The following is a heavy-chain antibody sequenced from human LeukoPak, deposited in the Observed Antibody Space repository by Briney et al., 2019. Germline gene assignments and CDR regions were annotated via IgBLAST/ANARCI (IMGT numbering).Heavy chain of an antibody. J-gene: IGHJ3*02. CDR1: GYTFTNYY. Sequence: ASVKVSCKASGYTFTNYYMHWVRQAPGQGLEWMGWINPNSGGTNYAQKFQGRVTMTRDTSISTAYMELSRLRSDDTAVYYCARGGSYYDSSGYYDAFDIWGQGTMVTVSS. D-gene: IGHD3-22*01. CDR3: ARGGSYYDSSGYYDAFDI. CDR2: INPNSGGT. V-gene: IGHV1-2*02.